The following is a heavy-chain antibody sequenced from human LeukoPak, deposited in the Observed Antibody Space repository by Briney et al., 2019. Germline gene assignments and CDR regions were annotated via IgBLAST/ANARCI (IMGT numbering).Heavy chain of an antibody. V-gene: IGHV3-30*02. D-gene: IGHD4-11*01. Sequence: QPGGSLRLSCAASGFTFSNYGMHWVRQAPGKGLEWVAFIRYDGSNKYYADSVKGRFPISRDNSKNTLYLQMNSLRAEDTAVYYCAKGKYSNLDYFDYWGQGTLVTVSS. CDR2: IRYDGSNK. CDR1: GFTFSNYG. J-gene: IGHJ4*02. CDR3: AKGKYSNLDYFDY.